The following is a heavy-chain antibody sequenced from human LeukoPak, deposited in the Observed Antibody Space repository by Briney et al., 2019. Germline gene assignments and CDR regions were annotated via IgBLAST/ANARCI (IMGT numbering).Heavy chain of an antibody. CDR2: INHSGST. CDR3: ATVSTYYYYYYMDV. Sequence: PSETLSLTCAVYGGSFSGYYWSWIRQPPGKGLEWIGKINHSGSTNYNPSLKSRVTISVDTSKNQFSLKLSSVTAADTAVYYCATVSTYYYYYYMDVWGKGTTVTVSS. J-gene: IGHJ6*03. D-gene: IGHD5/OR15-5a*01. CDR1: GGSFSGYY. V-gene: IGHV4-34*01.